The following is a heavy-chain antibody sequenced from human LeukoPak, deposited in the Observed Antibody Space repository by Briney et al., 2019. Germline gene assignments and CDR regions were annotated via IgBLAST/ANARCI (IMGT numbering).Heavy chain of an antibody. CDR1: GFTFSSYA. CDR3: AKAGCSGGSCYSDNWFDP. CDR2: ISGSGGST. D-gene: IGHD2-15*01. Sequence: GGSLRLSCAASGFTFSSYAMSWVRQAPGKGLEWVSAISGSGGSTYYADSVKGRFTISRDNSKNTLYLQMNSLRAEDTAVYYCAKAGCSGGSCYSDNWFDPRGQGTLVTVSS. V-gene: IGHV3-23*01. J-gene: IGHJ5*02.